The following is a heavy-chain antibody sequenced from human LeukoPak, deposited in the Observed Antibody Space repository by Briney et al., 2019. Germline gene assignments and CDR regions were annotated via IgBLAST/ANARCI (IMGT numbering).Heavy chain of an antibody. Sequence: PSQTLSLTCTVSGGSFSRGPYYWAWIRQPPGKGLEWIGSISYNGSTYYNPSLKSRLTISLDTSSMQFSLKLTSVTATDTAIYYCASPFLITWGQGTLVTVSS. CDR1: GGSFSRGPYY. D-gene: IGHD2/OR15-2a*01. V-gene: IGHV4-39*01. CDR3: ASPFLIT. CDR2: ISYNGST. J-gene: IGHJ5*02.